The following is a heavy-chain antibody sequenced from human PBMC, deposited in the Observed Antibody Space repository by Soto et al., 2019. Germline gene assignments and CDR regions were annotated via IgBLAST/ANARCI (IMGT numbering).Heavy chain of an antibody. Sequence: GGSLRLSGAASGFTVSSNYMSWVRQAPGKGLEWVSVIYSGGSTYYADSVKGRFTISRDNSKNTLYLQMNSLRAEDTAVYYCARLPTVMLKYYNYGMDVWGQGTTVTVSS. V-gene: IGHV3-53*01. CDR1: GFTVSSNY. CDR3: ARLPTVMLKYYNYGMDV. CDR2: IYSGGST. J-gene: IGHJ6*02. D-gene: IGHD1-1*01.